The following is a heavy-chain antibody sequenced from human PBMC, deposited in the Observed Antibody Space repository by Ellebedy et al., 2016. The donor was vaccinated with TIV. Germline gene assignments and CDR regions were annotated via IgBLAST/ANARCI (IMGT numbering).Heavy chain of an antibody. D-gene: IGHD6-13*01. V-gene: IGHV3-30*04. CDR2: ISYDGSNK. CDR3: ARIRIAAAGLEGGFDP. Sequence: GGSLRLXXAASGFTFSSYAMHWVRQAPGKGLEWVAVISYDGSNKYYADSVKGRFTISRDNSKNTLYLQMNSLRAEDTAVYYCARIRIAAAGLEGGFDPWGQGTLVTVSS. J-gene: IGHJ5*02. CDR1: GFTFSSYA.